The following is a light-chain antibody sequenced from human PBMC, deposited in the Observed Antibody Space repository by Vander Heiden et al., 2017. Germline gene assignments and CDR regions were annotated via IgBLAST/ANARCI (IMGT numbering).Light chain of an antibody. CDR3: QQRSNWPFLT. J-gene: IGKJ4*01. CDR2: DAS. V-gene: IGKV3-11*01. CDR1: QSVSSY. Sequence: EIVLTQSPATLSLSPGERATLSCGASQSVSSYLAWYQQKPGQAPRLLIYDASNRATGIPARFSGSGSGTDFTLTISSLEPEDFAVYYCQQRSNWPFLTFGGGTKVEIK.